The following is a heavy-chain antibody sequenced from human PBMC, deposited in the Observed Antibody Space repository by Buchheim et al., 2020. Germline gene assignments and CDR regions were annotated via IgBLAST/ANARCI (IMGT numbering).Heavy chain of an antibody. Sequence: QVQLQQWGAGLLKPSETLSLTCAVYGGSFSGYYWSWIRQPPGKGLEWIGEINHSGSTNYNPSLKSRVTISVDTSKNQFSLKLSSVTAADTAVYYCARGSRGSNSSDGWFDPWGQGTL. CDR2: INHSGST. D-gene: IGHD6-25*01. CDR1: GGSFSGYY. CDR3: ARGSRGSNSSDGWFDP. J-gene: IGHJ5*02. V-gene: IGHV4-34*01.